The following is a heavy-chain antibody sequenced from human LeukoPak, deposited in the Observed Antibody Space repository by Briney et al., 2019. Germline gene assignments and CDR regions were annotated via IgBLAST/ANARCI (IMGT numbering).Heavy chain of an antibody. V-gene: IGHV4-59*01. CDR2: VYYTGGT. D-gene: IGHD5-18*01. Sequence: PSETLSLTCTVSGDSISNSYWSWIRQPPGKGLEWIGYVYYTGGTNYNPSLKNRVSISVDTSKNQFSLNLSSVTAAATAMYYCARGYSYGRTPFDYWGQGTLVTVSS. CDR3: ARGYSYGRTPFDY. J-gene: IGHJ4*02. CDR1: GDSISNSY.